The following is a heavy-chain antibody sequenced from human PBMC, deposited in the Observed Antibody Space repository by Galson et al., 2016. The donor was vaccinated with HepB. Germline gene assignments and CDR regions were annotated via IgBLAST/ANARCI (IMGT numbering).Heavy chain of an antibody. J-gene: IGHJ4*02. V-gene: IGHV3-43D*03. CDR3: AKDRWAYCGGDCYFLNY. CDR2: ITWNGELT. D-gene: IGHD2-21*02. Sequence: RLSCAASGFTFDDFAMHWVRQAPGKSLEWVALITWNGELTYYAESVKGRFTISRDNNENSLFLQMNSLRAEDTALYYCAKDRWAYCGGDCYFLNYWGQGTQVTVSS. CDR1: GFTFDDFA.